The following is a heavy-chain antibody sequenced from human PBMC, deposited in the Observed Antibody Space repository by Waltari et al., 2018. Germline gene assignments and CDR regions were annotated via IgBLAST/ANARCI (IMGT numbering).Heavy chain of an antibody. CDR3: ARDPYYDFWSGHTSYYGMDV. J-gene: IGHJ6*02. CDR2: IYTSGST. D-gene: IGHD3-3*01. Sequence: QVQLQESGPGLVKPSQTLSLPCTVSGGSISSGTYYWSWIRPPPGTRLEWIGRIYTSGSTNYNPSLKSRVTISVDTSKNQFSLKLSSVTAADTAVYYCARDPYYDFWSGHTSYYGMDVWGQGTTVTVSS. CDR1: GGSISSGTYY. V-gene: IGHV4-61*02.